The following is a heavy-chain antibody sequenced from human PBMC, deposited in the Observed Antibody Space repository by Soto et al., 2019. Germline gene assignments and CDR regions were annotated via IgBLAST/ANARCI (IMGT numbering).Heavy chain of an antibody. V-gene: IGHV3-49*02. J-gene: IGHJ6*02. CDR2: IRSKAYGGTT. CDR3: TAHRSFLTMRRGVMIGDYYYYGMDV. D-gene: IGHD3-10*01. Sequence: QAPGKGQEGRSCIRSKAYGGTTEYAASVKGRFTISRDDSESIAYLQMNSLKTEDTAVYYCTAHRSFLTMRRGVMIGDYYYYGMDVWGQVTTVTVSS.